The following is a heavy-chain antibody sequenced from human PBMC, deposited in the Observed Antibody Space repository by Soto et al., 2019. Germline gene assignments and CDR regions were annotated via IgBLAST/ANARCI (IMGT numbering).Heavy chain of an antibody. V-gene: IGHV3-30-3*01. CDR1: GFTFSTYA. CDR3: DSEGLGGSASRDY. J-gene: IGHJ4*02. Sequence: QVQLVEPGGGVVQPGRSLRLSCAASGFTFSTYAMHWVRQAPGKGLEWVAVISYDGSNKYYADSVKGRFTITRDNSKNTLFLQMNSHRVDDKAEHYCDSEGLGGSASRDYWGQGTLVTVS. D-gene: IGHD7-27*01. CDR2: ISYDGSNK.